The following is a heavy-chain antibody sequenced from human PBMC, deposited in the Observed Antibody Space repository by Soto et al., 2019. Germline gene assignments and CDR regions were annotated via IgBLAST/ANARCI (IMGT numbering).Heavy chain of an antibody. D-gene: IGHD3-9*01. CDR3: AGQHRDILTGLRWNGMDV. J-gene: IGHJ6*02. Sequence: GGSLRLSCAASGFTFSSYGMHWVRQAPGKGLEWVAVIWFDGSNKYYADSVKGRFTISRDNSKNTLYLQMNSLRAEDTAVYFCAGQHRDILTGLRWNGMDVWGQGTTVTVSS. CDR2: IWFDGSNK. V-gene: IGHV3-33*01. CDR1: GFTFSSYG.